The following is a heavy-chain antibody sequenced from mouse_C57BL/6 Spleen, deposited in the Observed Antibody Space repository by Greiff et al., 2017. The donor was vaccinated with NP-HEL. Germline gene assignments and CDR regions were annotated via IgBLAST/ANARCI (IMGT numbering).Heavy chain of an antibody. CDR1: GYTFTDYE. CDR3: TREGFSNFFAY. V-gene: IGHV1-15*01. J-gene: IGHJ3*01. D-gene: IGHD2-5*01. CDR2: IDPETGGT. Sequence: VKLVESGAELVRPGASVTLSCKASGYTFTDYEMHWVKQTPVHGLEWIGAIDPETGGTAYNQKFKGKAILTADKSSSTAYMELRSLTSEDSAVYYCTREGFSNFFAYWGQGTLVTVSA.